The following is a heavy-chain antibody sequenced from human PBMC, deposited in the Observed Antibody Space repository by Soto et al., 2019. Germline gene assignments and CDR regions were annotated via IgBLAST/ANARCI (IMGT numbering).Heavy chain of an antibody. CDR1: GYSFSSYW. CDR2: IDPSDSYT. J-gene: IGHJ3*02. D-gene: IGHD3-3*01. V-gene: IGHV5-10-1*01. CDR3: ARKAIFGVIIIAFDI. Sequence: PGESLKISCKGSGYSFSSYWITWVRQMPGKGLEWMGRIDPSDSYTNYSPSFQGHVTISADKSISTAYLQWSSLKASDTAMYYCARKAIFGVIIIAFDIWGQGTMVTVSS.